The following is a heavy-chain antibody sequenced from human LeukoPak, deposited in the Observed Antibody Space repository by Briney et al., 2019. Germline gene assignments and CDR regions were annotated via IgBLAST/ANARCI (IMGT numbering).Heavy chain of an antibody. J-gene: IGHJ6*03. CDR1: GFTFSNAW. Sequence: PGGSLRLSCAASGFTFSNAWMSWVRQAPGKGLEWVGRIKSKTDGGTTDYAAPVKGRFTISRDDSKNTLYLQMNSLKTEDTAVYYCTAALYYYGSGASYYYYMDVWGKGTTVTISS. CDR2: IKSKTDGGTT. CDR3: TAALYYYGSGASYYYYMDV. D-gene: IGHD3-10*01. V-gene: IGHV3-15*01.